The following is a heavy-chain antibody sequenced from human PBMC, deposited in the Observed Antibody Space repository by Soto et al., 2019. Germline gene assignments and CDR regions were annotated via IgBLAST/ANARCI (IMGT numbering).Heavy chain of an antibody. J-gene: IGHJ4*02. V-gene: IGHV5-51*01. CDR3: ARQLSHICDS. Sequence: GESLKISCKGVGYKFGSAWIGWVRQMPGKGLEWMGIVKPGTSDIRYSPSCRGHVTISADEAVSTAYLQWSSLKASDTAMYYCARQLSHICDSWGQGTLVTVSS. D-gene: IGHD3-3*02. CDR1: GYKFGSAW. CDR2: VKPGTSDI.